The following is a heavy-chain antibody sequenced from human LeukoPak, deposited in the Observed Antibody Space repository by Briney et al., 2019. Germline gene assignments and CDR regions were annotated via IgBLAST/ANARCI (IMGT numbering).Heavy chain of an antibody. V-gene: IGHV4-39*01. D-gene: IGHD6-19*01. CDR1: GGSISSSSNY. CDR2: IFYSGST. Sequence: SETLSLTCTVSGGSISSSSNYWGWIRQPPGKGMEWIGSIFYSGSTYYNPSLKSRVTISEDTSKKQFSLKLGSVTAADTAVYYCARHPLRSGWSVKHNYYYYMDVWGKGTTVTISS. J-gene: IGHJ6*03. CDR3: ARHPLRSGWSVKHNYYYYMDV.